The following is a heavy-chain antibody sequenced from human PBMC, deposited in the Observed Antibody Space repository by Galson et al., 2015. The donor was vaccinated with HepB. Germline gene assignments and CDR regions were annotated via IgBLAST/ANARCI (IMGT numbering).Heavy chain of an antibody. CDR2: INHSGST. CDR1: GGSFSGYY. CDR3: ARVHSRWFDP. D-gene: IGHD1-26*01. Sequence: SETLSLTCAVYGGSFSGYYWSWIRQPPGKGLEWIGEINHSGSTNYNPSLKSRVTISVDTSKNQFSLKLSSVTAADTAVYYCARVHSRWFDPWGQGTLVTVSS. J-gene: IGHJ5*02. V-gene: IGHV4-34*01.